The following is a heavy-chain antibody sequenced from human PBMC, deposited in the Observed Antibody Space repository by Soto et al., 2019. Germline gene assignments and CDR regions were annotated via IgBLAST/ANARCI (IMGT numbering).Heavy chain of an antibody. V-gene: IGHV2-5*02. CDR3: AHRVLRTVFGVVTTTAIYFDF. D-gene: IGHD3-3*01. J-gene: IGHJ4*02. CDR2: IYWDDDK. Sequence: QITLNESGPTVVRPTETLTLTCRFSGFSLITSGVGVGWIRQSPGKAPEWLALIYWDDDKRYSASLKSRLTITEDTSKNQVVLTVSDLNPTDTATYYCAHRVLRTVFGVVTTTAIYFDFWGQGTPVAVSS. CDR1: GFSLITSGVG.